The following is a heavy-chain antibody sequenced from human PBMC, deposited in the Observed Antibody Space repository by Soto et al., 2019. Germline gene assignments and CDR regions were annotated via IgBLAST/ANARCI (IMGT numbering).Heavy chain of an antibody. J-gene: IGHJ5*02. CDR3: ARGGDSNYVLDWFDP. CDR2: IYYSGST. V-gene: IGHV4-59*01. CDR1: GGSISSYY. D-gene: IGHD4-4*01. Sequence: SETLSLTCTVSGGSISSYYWSWIRQPPGKGLEWIGYIYYSGSTNYNPSLKSRVTISVDTSKNQFSLKLSSVTAADTAVYYCARGGDSNYVLDWFDPWGQGTLVTVSS.